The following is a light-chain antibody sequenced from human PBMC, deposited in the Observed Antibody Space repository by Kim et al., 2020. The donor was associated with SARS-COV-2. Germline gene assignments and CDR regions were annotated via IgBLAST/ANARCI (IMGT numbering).Light chain of an antibody. V-gene: IGKV1-33*01. CDR2: DAS. Sequence: DIQMTQSPSSLSASVGDRVTITCQASQDIKLRLNWYQQKPGKAPKLLISDASKLETVVPSKFSGGGSGKDFTFTISSLQPADIATYYCQQYHDLPITFGPGTKVDIK. CDR3: QQYHDLPIT. CDR1: QDIKLR. J-gene: IGKJ3*01.